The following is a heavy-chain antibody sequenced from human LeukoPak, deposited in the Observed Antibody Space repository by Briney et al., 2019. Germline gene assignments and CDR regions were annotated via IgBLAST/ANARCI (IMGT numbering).Heavy chain of an antibody. Sequence: SGPALLKPTQTLTLTFTFSGFSLSTRGMCVSWIRQPPGKALEWLARIDWDDDKYYSTSLKTRLTISKDTSKNQVVLTMTNMDPVDTATHYCARVQDASRHPEFDYWGQGTLVTVSS. CDR2: IDWDDDK. D-gene: IGHD2-15*01. V-gene: IGHV2-70*11. J-gene: IGHJ4*02. CDR3: ARVQDASRHPEFDY. CDR1: GFSLSTRGMC.